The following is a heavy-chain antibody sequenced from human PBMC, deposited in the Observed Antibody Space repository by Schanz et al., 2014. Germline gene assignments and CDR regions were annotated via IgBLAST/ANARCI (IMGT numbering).Heavy chain of an antibody. V-gene: IGHV3-53*01. CDR3: AKKGGDYGSGSYQIIDD. CDR2: IYSGDNT. CDR1: GFTVTSYY. Sequence: EMQLVESGGGLIQPGGSLRLSCAASGFTVTSYYMSWVRQAPGKGLEWVSVIYSGDNTYYADSVKGRFTISRDNSKNTVYLQMNSLRAEDTAVYYCAKKGGDYGSGSYQIIDDWGQGTLVTVSS. D-gene: IGHD3-10*01. J-gene: IGHJ4*02.